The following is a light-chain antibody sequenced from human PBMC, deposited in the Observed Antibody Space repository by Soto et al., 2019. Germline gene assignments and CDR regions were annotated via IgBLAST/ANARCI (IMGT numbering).Light chain of an antibody. Sequence: QSALTQPASVSGSPGQSITISCTGTSSDVGGYNYVSWYKQHPGKAPKLMIYEVTNRPSGVSNRFSGSKSGNTASLTISGLQAEDEADYYCSSYTSSSTVYVFGTDTRSPS. CDR2: EVT. V-gene: IGLV2-14*01. CDR3: SSYTSSSTVYV. J-gene: IGLJ1*01. CDR1: SSDVGGYNY.